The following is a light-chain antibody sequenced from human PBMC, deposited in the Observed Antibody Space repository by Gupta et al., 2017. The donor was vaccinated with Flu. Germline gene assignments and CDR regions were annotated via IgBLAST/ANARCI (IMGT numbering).Light chain of an antibody. V-gene: IGKV1-12*01. CDR3: QQGDSFPWT. CDR2: AAS. J-gene: IGKJ1*01. Sequence: DIHMTQSPSSVSASVGDRVTITCRASQGINSWLAWYQQKPGKAPNLLIHAASSLQSGVPSSFSGSGSGTDFTLTISSLQSEDFATYYCQQGDSFPWTFGQGTQVEIK. CDR1: QGINSW.